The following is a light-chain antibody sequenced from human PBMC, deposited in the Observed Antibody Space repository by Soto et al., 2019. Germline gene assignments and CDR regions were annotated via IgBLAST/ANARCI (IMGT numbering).Light chain of an antibody. V-gene: IGKV3-15*01. Sequence: EIVLTQSPATLSSFPGDRVTLSCRASLGISINLAWYQQRPGQAPRLLIYGASTRATGVPTRFSGSGSGTEFTLTISSLQSEDLAVYHCQQRSNWPRTFGQGTKV. CDR3: QQRSNWPRT. CDR2: GAS. J-gene: IGKJ1*01. CDR1: LGISIN.